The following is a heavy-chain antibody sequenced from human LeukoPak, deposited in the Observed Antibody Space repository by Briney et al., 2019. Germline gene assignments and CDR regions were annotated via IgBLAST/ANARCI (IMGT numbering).Heavy chain of an antibody. Sequence: PGGSLRLSCAASGFTFSSDGMHWVRQAPGKGLEWVAVISYDGSNKYYADSVKGRFTISRDNSKNTLYLQMNSLRAEDTAAYYCAKAEAYYDFWSGYYFDYWGQGTLVTVSS. CDR1: GFTFSSDG. CDR3: AKAEAYYDFWSGYYFDY. V-gene: IGHV3-30*18. J-gene: IGHJ4*02. D-gene: IGHD3-3*01. CDR2: ISYDGSNK.